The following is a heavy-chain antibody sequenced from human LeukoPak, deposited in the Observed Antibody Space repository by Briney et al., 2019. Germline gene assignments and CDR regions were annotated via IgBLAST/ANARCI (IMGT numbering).Heavy chain of an antibody. J-gene: IGHJ4*02. V-gene: IGHV4-39*01. D-gene: IGHD2-21*02. Sequence: PSETLSLTCTVSGGSISSNTFYWGWIRQPPGKGLEWIGSVHYTGSTSHNPSLKSRVTISVDTSKSQFSLKLTSVTAADTVVYYCARHGHHGDHDYRGQGTLVTVSS. CDR1: GGSISSNTFY. CDR2: VHYTGST. CDR3: ARHGHHGDHDY.